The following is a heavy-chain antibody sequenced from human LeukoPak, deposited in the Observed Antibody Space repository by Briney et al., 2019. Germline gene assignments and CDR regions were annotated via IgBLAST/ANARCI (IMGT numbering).Heavy chain of an antibody. CDR2: INPNSGGT. CDR3: ASPRGRDGYNCGFFDY. Sequence: ASVKVSCKASGYTFTGHYMHWVRQAPGQGLEWMGRINPNSGGTNYAQKFQGRVTMIRDTSISTAYMELSRLRSDDTAVYYCASPRGRDGYNCGFFDYWGQGTLVTVSS. J-gene: IGHJ4*02. D-gene: IGHD5-24*01. V-gene: IGHV1-2*06. CDR1: GYTFTGHY.